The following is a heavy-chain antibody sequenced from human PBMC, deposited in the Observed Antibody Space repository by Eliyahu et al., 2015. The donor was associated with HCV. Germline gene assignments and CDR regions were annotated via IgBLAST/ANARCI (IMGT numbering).Heavy chain of an antibody. CDR3: VRVNYYDRGGYSLDAFDV. D-gene: IGHD3-22*01. CDR2: IRTKTKNYMT. CDR1: GFSFSDHY. Sequence: EVQLVESGRNLVQPGGSLRLSCAASGFSFSDHYXXWXRQAPGQXLEWLGRIRTKTKNYMTTYAASVNGRFTISRDDSKNLLFLQMNSLETEDTAVYYCVRVNYYDRGGYSLDAFDVWGRGTKVSVSS. V-gene: IGHV3-72*01. J-gene: IGHJ3*01.